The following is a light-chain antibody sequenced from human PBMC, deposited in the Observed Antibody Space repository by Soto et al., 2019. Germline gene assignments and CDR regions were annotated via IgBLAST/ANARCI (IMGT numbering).Light chain of an antibody. CDR3: SSYTSSSTPCV. V-gene: IGLV2-14*01. CDR1: SSDVGGYNY. J-gene: IGLJ1*01. Sequence: QSALTQPASVSGSPGQSITISCTGTSSDVGGYNYVSWYQQHPGKAPRLMIYAVSNRPSGVSNRFSGSKSGNTASLTISGLQAEDEADYCSSYTSSSTPCVFGTGTKVTVL. CDR2: AVS.